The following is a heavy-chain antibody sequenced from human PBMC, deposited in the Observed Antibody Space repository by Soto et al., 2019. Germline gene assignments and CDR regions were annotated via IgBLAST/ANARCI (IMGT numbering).Heavy chain of an antibody. J-gene: IGHJ4*02. V-gene: IGHV4-31*03. CDR1: GGSISSGGYY. Sequence: PSETLSLTCTVSGGSISSGGYYWSWIRQHPGKGLEWIGYIYYSGSTYYNPSLKSRVTISVDTSKNQFSLKLSSVTAADTAVYYCARARHSSSWYVEFDYWGQGTLVTSPQ. CDR2: IYYSGST. CDR3: ARARHSSSWYVEFDY. D-gene: IGHD6-13*01.